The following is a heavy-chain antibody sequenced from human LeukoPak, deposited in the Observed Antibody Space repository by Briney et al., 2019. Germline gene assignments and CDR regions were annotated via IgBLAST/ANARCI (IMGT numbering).Heavy chain of an antibody. CDR1: GFTFSSYA. CDR2: ISYDGSNK. J-gene: IGHJ6*04. V-gene: IGHV3-30*04. D-gene: IGHD6-13*01. CDR3: ARRGGQQLDYCYGMDV. Sequence: PGGSLRLSCAASGFTFSSYAMHWVRQAPGKGLEWVAVISYDGSNKYYADSVKGRFTISRDNSKNTLYLQMNSLRAEDTAVYYCARRGGQQLDYCYGMDVWGKGTTVTVSS.